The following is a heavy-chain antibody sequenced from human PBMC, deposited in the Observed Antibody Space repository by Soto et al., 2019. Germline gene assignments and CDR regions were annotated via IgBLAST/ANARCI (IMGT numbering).Heavy chain of an antibody. CDR2: ISAYSGHT. D-gene: IGHD4-17*01. J-gene: IGHJ1*01. CDR1: GYTFTGYA. Sequence: QVQLVQSGAEVKRPGASVKVSCKASGYTFTGYAFSWVRQAPGQGLEWMGWISAYSGHTVYSQKFQDRVTMTTDPSTTITYLEVRSLGSDDTAVYYCAICSSDYSDDGVSLKYWGQGTLVTVS. CDR3: AICSSDYSDDGVSLKY. V-gene: IGHV1-18*01.